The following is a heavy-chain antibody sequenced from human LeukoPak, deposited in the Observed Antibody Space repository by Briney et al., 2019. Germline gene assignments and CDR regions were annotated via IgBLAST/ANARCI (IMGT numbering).Heavy chain of an antibody. V-gene: IGHV4-4*07. D-gene: IGHD4-17*01. J-gene: IGHJ5*02. CDR2: IYTSGST. Sequence: SETLSLTCTVSGGSISSYYWSWIRQPAGKGLEWIGRIYTSGSTNYNPSLKSRVTMSVDTSKNQFSLKLSSVTAADTAVYYCATARGDTVTTSWFDPWGQGTLVTVSS. CDR1: GGSISSYY. CDR3: ATARGDTVTTSWFDP.